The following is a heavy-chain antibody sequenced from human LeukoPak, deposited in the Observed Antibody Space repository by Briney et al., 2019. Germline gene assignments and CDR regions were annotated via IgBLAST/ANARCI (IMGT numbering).Heavy chain of an antibody. J-gene: IGHJ3*02. D-gene: IGHD3-10*01. V-gene: IGHV5-51*01. CDR3: ARQSRTPGTFDI. CDR1: GFSFATNW. Sequence: GESLKISCKGSGFSFATNWIGWVRQVPGKGLEWMGLVYPGDSDTKYSPSFQGLVTISADKSISTAYLLWSSLKASDTAIYYCARQSRTPGTFDIWGQGTMVTVSS. CDR2: VYPGDSDT.